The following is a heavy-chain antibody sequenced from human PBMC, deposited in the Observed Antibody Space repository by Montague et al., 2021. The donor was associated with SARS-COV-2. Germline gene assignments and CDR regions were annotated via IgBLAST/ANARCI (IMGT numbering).Heavy chain of an antibody. CDR3: VKSGGPTVRRRLDS. V-gene: IGHV3-23*01. J-gene: IGHJ4*02. CDR2: ISGSGSTT. D-gene: IGHD4-17*01. CDR1: GFSFSSCA. Sequence: SLRLCCAASGFSFSSCAMSWVRQAPGEGLEWVSSISGSGSTTDYADSVKGRFTISRDNSKNTLYLHLNSLRAEDTAVFYCVKSGGPTVRRRLDSWGQGTLLTVSA.